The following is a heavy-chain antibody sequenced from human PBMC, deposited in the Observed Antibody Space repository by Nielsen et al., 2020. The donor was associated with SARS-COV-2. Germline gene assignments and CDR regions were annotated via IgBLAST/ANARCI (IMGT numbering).Heavy chain of an antibody. D-gene: IGHD2-2*01. Sequence: GGSLRLSCAASGFTFNTYAMSWIRQAPGKGLEWIPAISGGGTNSFYADSVKGRFTTSRDNSNHTLYLQLTNLRAEDTAVYYCANDFGDCGSSTCRPKWGQGSRITVSS. V-gene: IGHV3-23*01. CDR1: GFTFNTYA. CDR3: ANDFGDCGSSTCRPK. J-gene: IGHJ4*02. CDR2: ISGGGTNS.